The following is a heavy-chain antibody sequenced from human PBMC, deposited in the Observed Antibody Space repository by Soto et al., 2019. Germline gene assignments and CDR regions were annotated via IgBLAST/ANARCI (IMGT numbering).Heavy chain of an antibody. CDR1: GGSISSSSYY. CDR3: ARDFSMVVVAPGY. CDR2: IYYSGST. Sequence: SETLSLTCTVSGGSISSSSYYWGWIRQPPGKGLEWIGSIYYSGSTYYNPSLKSRVTISVDTSKNQFSLKLSSVTAADTAVYYCARDFSMVVVAPGYWGQGTLDTVPQ. V-gene: IGHV4-39*02. D-gene: IGHD3-22*01. J-gene: IGHJ4*02.